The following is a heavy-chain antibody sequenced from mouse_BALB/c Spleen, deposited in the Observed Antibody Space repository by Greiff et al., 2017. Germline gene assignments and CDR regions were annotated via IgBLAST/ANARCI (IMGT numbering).Heavy chain of an antibody. D-gene: IGHD2-12*01. CDR1: GFTFSSYG. CDR2: ISSGGSYT. Sequence: EVHLVESGGDLVKPGGSLKLSCAASGFTFSSYGMSWVRQTPDKRLEWVATISSGGSYTYYPDSVKGRFTISGDTAKNTLYLQMSSLKSEDTAMYYCARHLRDWGQGTLVTVSA. V-gene: IGHV5-6*01. J-gene: IGHJ3*01. CDR3: ARHLRD.